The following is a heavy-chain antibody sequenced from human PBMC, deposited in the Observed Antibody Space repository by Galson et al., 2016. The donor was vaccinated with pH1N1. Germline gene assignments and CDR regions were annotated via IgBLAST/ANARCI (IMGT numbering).Heavy chain of an antibody. J-gene: IGHJ4*02. Sequence: TLSLTCTVSGGSISGHDSYWSWIRQHPGRGLEWIGHIYYTGNTHYTPSLRSRLSISVDTSKNQFSLNLNSVTAADTAVYFCARARRGSHSDSAGYYEGYYFDSWGQGSLVVVSS. V-gene: IGHV4-31*03. CDR3: ARARRGSHSDSAGYYEGYYFDS. CDR2: IYYTGNT. D-gene: IGHD3-22*01. CDR1: GGSISGHDSY.